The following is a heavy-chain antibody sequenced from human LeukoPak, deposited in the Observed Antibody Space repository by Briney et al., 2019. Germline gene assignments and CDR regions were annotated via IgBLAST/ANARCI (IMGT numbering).Heavy chain of an antibody. V-gene: IGHV4-34*01. Sequence: SETPSLTCAVYGGSFSGYYWSWIRQPPGKGLEWIGKINHSGSTNYNPSLKSRVTISVDTSKNQFSLKLSSVTAADTAVYYCARAPSYYDVLTGYIGWFDPWGQGTLVTVSS. D-gene: IGHD3-9*01. CDR3: ARAPSYYDVLTGYIGWFDP. CDR2: INHSGST. CDR1: GGSFSGYY. J-gene: IGHJ5*02.